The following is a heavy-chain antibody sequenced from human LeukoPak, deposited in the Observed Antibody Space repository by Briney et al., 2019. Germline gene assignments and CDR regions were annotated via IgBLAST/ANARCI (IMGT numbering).Heavy chain of an antibody. D-gene: IGHD3-16*01. CDR2: INHSGST. CDR1: GGSFSGYY. CDR3: ARETSQKGAHYMDV. V-gene: IGHV4-34*01. Sequence: SETLSLTCAVYGGSFSGYYWCWIRQPPGKGLEWIGEINHSGSTNYNPSLKSRVTISVDTSKNQSSLKLSSVTAADTAVYYCARETSQKGAHYMDVWGKGTTVTISS. J-gene: IGHJ6*03.